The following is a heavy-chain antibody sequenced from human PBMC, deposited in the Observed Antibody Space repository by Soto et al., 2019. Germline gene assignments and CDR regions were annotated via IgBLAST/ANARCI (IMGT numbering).Heavy chain of an antibody. V-gene: IGHV3-30-3*01. D-gene: IGHD3-10*01. Sequence: QVQLVESGGGVVQPGRSLRLSCAASGFTFSSHSIQWVRQAPGQGLEWVAVISYDGSIKYYADSVKGRFTISRDNSKNTAYLQMNSLRAEDTAVFYCAREWSTSGDLDYWGQGTLVIVSS. CDR3: AREWSTSGDLDY. CDR1: GFTFSSHS. J-gene: IGHJ4*02. CDR2: ISYDGSIK.